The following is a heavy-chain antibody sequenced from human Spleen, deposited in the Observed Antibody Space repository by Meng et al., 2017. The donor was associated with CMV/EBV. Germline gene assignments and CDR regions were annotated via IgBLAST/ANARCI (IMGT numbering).Heavy chain of an antibody. V-gene: IGHV1-18*01. J-gene: IGHJ4*02. CDR3: AGYCSSTSCYSGENFDY. CDR2: ISAYNGNT. Sequence: QVQVVESGAEVKKPGASVKVSCKASGYTFTSYGISWVRQAPGQGLEWMGWISAYNGNTNYAQKLQGRVTMTTDTSTSTAYMELRSLRAEDTAVYYCAGYCSSTSCYSGENFDYWGQGTLVTVSS. CDR1: GYTFTSYG. D-gene: IGHD2-2*01.